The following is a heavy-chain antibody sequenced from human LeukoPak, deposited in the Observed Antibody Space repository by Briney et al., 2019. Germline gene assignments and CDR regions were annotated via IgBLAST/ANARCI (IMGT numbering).Heavy chain of an antibody. Sequence: SETLSLTCTVSGVSISSYYWSWIRQPPGKGLEWVGYIYYSGSTNYNPSLKSRVTISVDTSKNQFSLKLSSATAADTAVYYCARDRFELAKQGYYYYYYGMDVWGQGTTVTVSS. CDR1: GVSISSYY. V-gene: IGHV4-59*01. D-gene: IGHD1-1*01. J-gene: IGHJ6*02. CDR3: ARDRFELAKQGYYYYYYGMDV. CDR2: IYYSGST.